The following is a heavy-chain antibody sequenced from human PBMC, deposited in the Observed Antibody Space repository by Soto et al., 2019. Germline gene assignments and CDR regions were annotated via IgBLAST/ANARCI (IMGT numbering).Heavy chain of an antibody. CDR1: GYTFTSYG. CDR3: VRRHVSATGIDWFDP. V-gene: IGHV1-3*01. CDR2: INAANGDT. Sequence: ASVKVSCKASGYTFTSYGIHWVRQAPGQRLEWMGWINAANGDTKYSPKFQGRVTITRDTFASTAYMELSSLRSEDTAVYYCVRRHVSATGIDWFDPWGQGTLVTVSS. D-gene: IGHD6-13*01. J-gene: IGHJ5*02.